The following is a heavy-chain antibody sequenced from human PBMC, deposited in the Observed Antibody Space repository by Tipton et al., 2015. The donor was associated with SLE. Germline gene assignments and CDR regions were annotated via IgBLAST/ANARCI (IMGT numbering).Heavy chain of an antibody. D-gene: IGHD2-2*01. V-gene: IGHV3-74*01. CDR3: ARTSSGGAFDI. CDR2: INSYGSST. J-gene: IGHJ3*02. CDR1: GFTFSSSW. Sequence: SLRLSCAASGFTFSSSWMHWVRQAPGKGLVCVSRINSYGSSTTYADSVKGRFTISRDNAKNTLYLQMNSLRAEDTAVYYCARTSSGGAFDIWGQGKMVTVSS.